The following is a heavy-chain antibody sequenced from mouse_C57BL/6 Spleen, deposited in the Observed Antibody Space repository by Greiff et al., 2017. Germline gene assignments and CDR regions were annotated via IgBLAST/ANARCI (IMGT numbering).Heavy chain of an antibody. J-gene: IGHJ3*01. CDR3: ARDDDYDDVLAY. CDR1: GFTFSSYA. D-gene: IGHD2-4*01. Sequence: EVKLMESGGGLVKPGGSLKLSCAASGFTFSSYAMSWVRQTPEKRLEWVATISDGGSYTYYPDIVKGRFTITRDNAKNNLYLQMSHLKSDDTAMYYCARDDDYDDVLAYWGQGTLVTVSA. V-gene: IGHV5-4*01. CDR2: ISDGGSYT.